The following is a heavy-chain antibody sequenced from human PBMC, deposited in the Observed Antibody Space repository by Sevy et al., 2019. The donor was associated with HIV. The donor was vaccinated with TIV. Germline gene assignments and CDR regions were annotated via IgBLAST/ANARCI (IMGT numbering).Heavy chain of an antibody. CDR1: GFTFSSYG. CDR3: ARDKFVPAATKNEGTHFYYYYGMDV. V-gene: IGHV3-33*01. J-gene: IGHJ6*02. CDR2: IWYDGSNK. D-gene: IGHD2-2*01. Sequence: GGSLRLSCAASGFTFSSYGMHWVRQAPGKGLEWVAVIWYDGSNKYYADSVKGRFTISRDNSKNTLYLQMNSLRAEDTAVYYCARDKFVPAATKNEGTHFYYYYGMDVWGQGTTVTVSS.